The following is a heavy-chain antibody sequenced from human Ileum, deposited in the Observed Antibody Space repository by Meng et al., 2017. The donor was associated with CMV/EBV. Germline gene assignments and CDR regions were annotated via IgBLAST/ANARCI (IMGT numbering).Heavy chain of an antibody. J-gene: IGHJ4*02. Sequence: LPLQGSGPGLVNPSETLSLPCTVSAGSISSSLYSWGWIRQPPGKGLEWIGTISYSGTAFYNLSLKSRVAISIDTSKFQFSLKLSSVTATDTAVYYCARDSTYPSGLDYWGQGTLVTVSS. CDR3: ARDSTYPSGLDY. D-gene: IGHD3-10*01. V-gene: IGHV4-39*07. CDR2: ISYSGTA. CDR1: AGSISSSLYS.